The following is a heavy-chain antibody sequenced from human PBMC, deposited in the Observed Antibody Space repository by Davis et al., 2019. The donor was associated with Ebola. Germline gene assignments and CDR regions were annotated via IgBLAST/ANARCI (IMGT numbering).Heavy chain of an antibody. Sequence: GSLKLSCTASGFTVSSNHMSWVRQTPGKGLEWVSVIYDQSTAYADAVRGRFIISSDKSNTTLYLEMRSLRVNDTAVYYCATTQWLREFDNGGQGTLVTVSS. V-gene: IGHV3-53*05. CDR3: ATTQWLREFDN. CDR1: GFTVSSNH. D-gene: IGHD6-19*01. CDR2: IYDQST. J-gene: IGHJ4*02.